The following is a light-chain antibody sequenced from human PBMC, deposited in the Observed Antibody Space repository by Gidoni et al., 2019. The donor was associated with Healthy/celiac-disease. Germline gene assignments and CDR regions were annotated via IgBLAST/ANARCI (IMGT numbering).Light chain of an antibody. CDR3: QQRSNWPPWT. V-gene: IGKV3-11*01. J-gene: IGKJ1*01. Sequence: EIVLTHSPATLSLSPGERATLSCRSSQSVSSYLAWCQQNPGQAPRLLIYDASNRATGIPARFSGSWSGTDFTLTISCLEPEDFAVYYCQQRSNWPPWTFGQXTKVEIK. CDR1: QSVSSY. CDR2: DAS.